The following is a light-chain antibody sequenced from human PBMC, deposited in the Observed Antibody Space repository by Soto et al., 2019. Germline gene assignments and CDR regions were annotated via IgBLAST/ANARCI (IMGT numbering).Light chain of an antibody. J-gene: IGKJ4*01. CDR1: ETVRTN. CDR3: QQYGVSPAT. Sequence: IVMTQSPVTLSVSPGERVTLSCRASETVRTNLAWFQQKPGQTPRLLIFGTSTRATGIPTRFTGSGSETEFTLTITRLEPEDFAVYFCQQYGVSPATFGGGTKVDIK. V-gene: IGKV3-15*01. CDR2: GTS.